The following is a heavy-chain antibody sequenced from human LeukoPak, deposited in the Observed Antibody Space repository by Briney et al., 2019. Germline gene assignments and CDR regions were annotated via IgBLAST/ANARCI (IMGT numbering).Heavy chain of an antibody. D-gene: IGHD2-2*01. CDR3: ARLRYCSRSSGHNRPKDAFEI. CDR1: GYSFSTYW. J-gene: IGHJ3*02. V-gene: IGHV5-51*01. Sequence: ESLKITCKASGYSFSTYWIGCVRQMPGQALEWMGMIYSGDSDTRYSPYFQGQVTMSADKSISTAYLQWSSLQASDTAMYYCARLRYCSRSSGHNRPKDAFEIWGQGTMVTVSS. CDR2: IYSGDSDT.